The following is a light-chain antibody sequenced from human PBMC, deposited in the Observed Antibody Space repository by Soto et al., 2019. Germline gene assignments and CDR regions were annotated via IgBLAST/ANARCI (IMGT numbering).Light chain of an antibody. Sequence: IVLTQSPATLSLSPGERATLSCRDSQSVRSYLAWYQQKPGQPPRLXIYDASNRETAILARFSGSGAGTEFTLTISSLEPEDVAVYYCQQRSTWTLTFGGGTKVDIK. CDR1: QSVRSY. J-gene: IGKJ4*01. CDR2: DAS. CDR3: QQRSTWTLT. V-gene: IGKV3-11*01.